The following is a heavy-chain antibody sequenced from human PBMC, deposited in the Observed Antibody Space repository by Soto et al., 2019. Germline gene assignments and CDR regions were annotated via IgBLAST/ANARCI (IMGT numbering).Heavy chain of an antibody. CDR3: ARVRRRYSSPLCMDV. CDR1: GGSISSGGYY. Sequence: QVQLQESGPGLVKPSQTLSLTCTVSGGSISSGGYYWSWIRQHPGKGLEWIGYIYYSGSTYYNPSLKSRVTISVDTSKNQFSLKLSSVTAADTAVYYCARVRRRYSSPLCMDVWGKGTTVTVSS. J-gene: IGHJ6*04. CDR2: IYYSGST. D-gene: IGHD6-13*01. V-gene: IGHV4-31*03.